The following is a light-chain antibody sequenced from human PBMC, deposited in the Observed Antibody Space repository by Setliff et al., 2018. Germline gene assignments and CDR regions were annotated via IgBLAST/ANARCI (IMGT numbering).Light chain of an antibody. V-gene: IGLV2-14*01. CDR1: SNDVGGYNY. CDR2: DVS. CDR3: SSYTSSSTYV. Sequence: SALTQPASVSGSPGQSITISCTGTSNDVGGYNYVSWYQQHPGKAPKLMIYDVSKRPSGVSNRFSGSKSGNTASLTISGLQAEDEADYYCSSYTSSSTYVFGTGTKVTVL. J-gene: IGLJ1*01.